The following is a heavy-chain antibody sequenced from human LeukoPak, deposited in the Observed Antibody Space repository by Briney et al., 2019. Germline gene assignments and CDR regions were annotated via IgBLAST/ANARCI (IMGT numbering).Heavy chain of an antibody. CDR1: GFTFSSYA. V-gene: IGHV3-23*01. J-gene: IGHJ5*02. D-gene: IGHD5-18*01. Sequence: PGGSLRLSCAASGFTFSSYAMSWVRQAPGKGLEWVSAISGSGGSTYYADSVKGRFTTSRDNSKNTLYLQINSLRAEDTAVYYCAKDKIGYSYALAWGQGTLVTVSS. CDR3: AKDKIGYSYALA. CDR2: ISGSGGST.